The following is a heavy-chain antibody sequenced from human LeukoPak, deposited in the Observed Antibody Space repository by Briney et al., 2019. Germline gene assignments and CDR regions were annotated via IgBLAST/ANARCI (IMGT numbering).Heavy chain of an antibody. CDR3: AKTILNSGTNRKGYFDY. V-gene: IGHV3-23*01. CDR1: GFTFRNYA. Sequence: PGGSLRLSCAASGFTFRNYAMSWVRQAPGKGLEWVSAISGSGGSTYYADSVKGRFTISRDNSKNTLYLQMNSLRAEDTAVYYCAKTILNSGTNRKGYFDYWGQGILVTVSS. J-gene: IGHJ4*02. D-gene: IGHD1-26*01. CDR2: ISGSGGST.